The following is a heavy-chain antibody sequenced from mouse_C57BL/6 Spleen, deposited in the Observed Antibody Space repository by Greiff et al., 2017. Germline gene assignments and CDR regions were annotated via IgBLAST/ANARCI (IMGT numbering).Heavy chain of an antibody. D-gene: IGHD1-1*01. V-gene: IGHV1-39*01. CDR2: INPNYGTT. J-gene: IGHJ1*03. CDR3: ARSGYYGSSWYFDV. Sequence: VQLQQSGPELVKPGASVKISCKASGYSFTDYNMNWVKQSNGKSLEWIGVINPNYGTTSYNQKFKGKATLTVDQSSSTAYMQLNSLTSEDSAVYYWARSGYYGSSWYFDVWGTGTTVTVSS. CDR1: GYSFTDYN.